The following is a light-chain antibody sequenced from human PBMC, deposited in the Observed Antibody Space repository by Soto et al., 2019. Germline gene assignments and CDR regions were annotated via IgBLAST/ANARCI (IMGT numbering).Light chain of an antibody. CDR3: QQSYSTIWT. V-gene: IGKV1-39*01. J-gene: IGKJ1*01. CDR1: QSISSY. Sequence: DIQMTQSPSSLSASVGDRVTITCRESQSISSYLNWYQQKRGKAPKIXIYAASSLHSGVPSRFSGSGAGTDFTLTISSLQPEDFATDYCQQSYSTIWTFGQGTKVDIK. CDR2: AAS.